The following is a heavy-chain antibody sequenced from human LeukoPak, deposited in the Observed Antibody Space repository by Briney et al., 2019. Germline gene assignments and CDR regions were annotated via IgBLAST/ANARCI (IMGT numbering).Heavy chain of an antibody. CDR1: GGTFSSYA. J-gene: IGHJ4*02. CDR3: AREPSRGRQLVPDY. V-gene: IGHV1-69*04. D-gene: IGHD6-13*01. CDR2: IIPILGIA. Sequence: ASVKVSCKASGGTFSSYAISWVRQAPGQGLEWMGRIIPILGIANYAQKLQGRVTITADKSTSTAYMELSSLRSEDTAVYYCAREPSRGRQLVPDYWGQGTLVTVSS.